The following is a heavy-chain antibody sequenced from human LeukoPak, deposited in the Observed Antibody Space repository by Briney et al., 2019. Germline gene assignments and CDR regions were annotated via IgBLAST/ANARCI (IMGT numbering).Heavy chain of an antibody. CDR2: INPDGSDT. CDR3: ARVRNGYSSGLDV. Sequence: GGSLRLSCAASKFTFCSFWMNWVRLVPGKGLLWVSRINPDGSDTEYADSVKGRFTVSRDNARNTLYLEMRSLSVQDSGLYYCARVRNGYSSGLDVWGPGTWVTVSS. D-gene: IGHD2-15*01. J-gene: IGHJ6*02. CDR1: KFTFCSFW. V-gene: IGHV3-74*01.